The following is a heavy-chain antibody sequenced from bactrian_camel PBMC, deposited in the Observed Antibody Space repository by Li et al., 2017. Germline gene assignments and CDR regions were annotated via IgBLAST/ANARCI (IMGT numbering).Heavy chain of an antibody. Sequence: HVQLVESGGGSVQAGGSLRLSCVASGDTLSRYCMGWFRQVPGKEREGVAAINIGDGKTDYADSTFYSDSAEGRFTISLDVAKRTLHLEMNRLDIGDTGLYFCAFRRGSGGPWYLTELYTYWGQGTQVTVS. CDR3: AFRRGSGGPWYLTELYTY. CDR2: INIGDGKTDYADST. CDR1: GDTLSRYC. J-gene: IGHJ4*01. V-gene: IGHV3S1*01. D-gene: IGHD6*01.